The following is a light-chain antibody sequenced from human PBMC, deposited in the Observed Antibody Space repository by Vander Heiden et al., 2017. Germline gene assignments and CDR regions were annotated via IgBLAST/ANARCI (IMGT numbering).Light chain of an antibody. CDR2: RNN. CDR3: AAWDDSLRGV. J-gene: IGLJ2*01. CDR1: SSKMGSNY. V-gene: IGLV1-47*01. Sequence: QSVLTQPPSASGTPGQRVTISCSGSSSKMGSNYVYWYQQPPGTAPKLLIYRNNQRPSGVPDRFSGSKSGTSASLAISGLRAEDEADYYCAAWDDSLRGVFGGGTKLTVL.